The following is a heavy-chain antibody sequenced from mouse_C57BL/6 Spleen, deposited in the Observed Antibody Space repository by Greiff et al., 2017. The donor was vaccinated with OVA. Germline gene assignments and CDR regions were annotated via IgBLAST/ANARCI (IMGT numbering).Heavy chain of an antibody. V-gene: IGHV5-17*01. CDR1: GFTFSDYG. J-gene: IGHJ1*03. D-gene: IGHD2-10*01. Sequence: EVQVVESGGGLVKPGGSLKLSCAASGFTFSDYGMHWVRQAPEKGLEWVAYISSGSSTIYYADTVKGRFTISRDNAKNTLFLQMTSLRSEDTAMYYCASPFYGNYWYFDVWGTGTTVTVSS. CDR3: ASPFYGNYWYFDV. CDR2: ISSGSSTI.